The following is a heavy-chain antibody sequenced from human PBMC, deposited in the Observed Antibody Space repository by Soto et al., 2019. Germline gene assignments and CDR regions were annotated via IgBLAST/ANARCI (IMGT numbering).Heavy chain of an antibody. V-gene: IGHV3-23*01. CDR1: GFTLSNYP. CDR3: AKDQLPAFGGYFDY. CDR2: ISGGGGST. Sequence: GGSLRLSCAASGFTLSNYPMSWVRQAPGKGLEWVSAISGGGGSTYYADSVKGRFTISRDNSKNTLYLQMNSLRAEDTAIYCCAKDQLPAFGGYFDYWGQGTLVTVSA. D-gene: IGHD3-16*01. J-gene: IGHJ4*02.